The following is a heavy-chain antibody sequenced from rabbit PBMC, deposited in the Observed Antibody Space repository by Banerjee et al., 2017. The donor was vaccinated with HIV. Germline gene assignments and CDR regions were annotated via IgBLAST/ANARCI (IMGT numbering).Heavy chain of an antibody. J-gene: IGHJ4*01. CDR1: GFDFSRNA. V-gene: IGHV1S47*01. CDR2: IYLGDGST. CDR3: ARDLAGVIGWNFNL. Sequence: QEQLVESGGGLVQPEGSLTLTCKASGFDFSRNAMCWVRQAPRKGPEWIACIYLGDGSTYYASWAKGRFTISKASSTTVTLQMTSLTAADTATYFCARDLAGVIGWNFNLWGPGTLVTVS. D-gene: IGHD4-1*01.